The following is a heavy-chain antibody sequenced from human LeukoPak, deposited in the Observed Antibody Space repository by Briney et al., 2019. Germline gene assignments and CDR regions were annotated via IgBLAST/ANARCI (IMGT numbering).Heavy chain of an antibody. CDR2: IWYDGSNK. J-gene: IGHJ3*02. V-gene: IGHV3-33*01. D-gene: IGHD1-26*01. CDR1: GFTLSTYG. Sequence: PGGSLRLSCAASGFTLSTYGMHWVRQAPGKGLEWVAVIWYDGSNKYYADSVKGRFTISRDNSKNTLYLQMNSLRADDTAVYYCARDMSGSVDAFDIGGQGTMVTVSS. CDR3: ARDMSGSVDAFDI.